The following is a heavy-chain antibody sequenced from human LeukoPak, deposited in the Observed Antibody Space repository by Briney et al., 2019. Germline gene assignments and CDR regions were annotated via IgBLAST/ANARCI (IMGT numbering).Heavy chain of an antibody. V-gene: IGHV4-59*01. Sequence: SETLSLTCTVSGGSISGYYCTWIRQPPGKGLEWIGYIYYSGTTNYNPSLKSRVTASVDTSKNQFSLKLSSVTAADTAVYYCAKAYEGWIVGATDYWGQGTLVTVSS. J-gene: IGHJ4*02. D-gene: IGHD1-26*01. CDR1: GGSISGYY. CDR3: AKAYEGWIVGATDY. CDR2: IYYSGTT.